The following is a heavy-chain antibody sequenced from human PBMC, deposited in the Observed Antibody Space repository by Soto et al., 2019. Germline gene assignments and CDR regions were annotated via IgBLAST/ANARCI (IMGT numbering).Heavy chain of an antibody. CDR2: VYNDGSA. V-gene: IGHV4-4*02. D-gene: IGHD3-22*01. J-gene: IGHJ4*02. CDR3: ARLVYDSRLNYLYFDH. CDR1: GVSISSGNW. Sequence: LSLTCDVSGVSISSGNWWSWVRQPPGKGLEWIAEVYNDGSANYHPSLESRATISVDRSKNQFSLRLSSVTAADTGKYYCARLVYDSRLNYLYFDHWGQGTLVTVS.